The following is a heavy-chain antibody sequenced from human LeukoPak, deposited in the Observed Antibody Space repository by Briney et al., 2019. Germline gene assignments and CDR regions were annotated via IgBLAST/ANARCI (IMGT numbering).Heavy chain of an antibody. CDR3: TKDLRGTLSSRGPFEY. V-gene: IGHV3-23*01. D-gene: IGHD1-1*01. CDR1: GFTFSSYA. Sequence: GGSLRLSCAPSGFTFSSYAMSWVSPPPEKGLEWVSAIIGNVDITYYAHPVKGRFSGSRDNSKNTLYLQLNSLRAEDRAVYYCTKDLRGTLSSRGPFEYWGQGTLVTVSS. CDR2: IIGNVDIT. J-gene: IGHJ4*02.